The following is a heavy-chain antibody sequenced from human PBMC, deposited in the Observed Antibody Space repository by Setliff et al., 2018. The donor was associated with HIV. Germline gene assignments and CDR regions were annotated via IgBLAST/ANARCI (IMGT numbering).Heavy chain of an antibody. CDR1: GFTFSNAW. Sequence: GGSLRLSCAASGFTFSNAWMSWVRQAPGKGLEWVGRIKSKTDGGTTDYAAPVKGRFTISRDDSKNTLYLQMNSLKTEDTAVYYCATYGYSSGWSWTNYYMDVWGKGTTVTVSS. CDR2: IKSKTDGGTT. V-gene: IGHV3-15*01. D-gene: IGHD6-19*01. CDR3: ATYGYSSGWSWTNYYMDV. J-gene: IGHJ6*03.